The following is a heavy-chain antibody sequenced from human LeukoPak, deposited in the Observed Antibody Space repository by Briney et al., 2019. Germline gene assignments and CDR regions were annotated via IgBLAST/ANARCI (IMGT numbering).Heavy chain of an antibody. CDR1: GGSVNSKVYH. D-gene: IGHD3-10*01. Sequence: PSETLSLTCTVSGGSVNSKVYHWSWIRQPPGRGLEWIGSIYYGGGTYYSPSLKSRITISVDTSTNQFSLKLTSVTAADTAIYYCAEGRVTVDHWGQGTLVTVSS. CDR3: AEGRVTVDH. CDR2: IYYGGGT. J-gene: IGHJ4*02. V-gene: IGHV4-39*01.